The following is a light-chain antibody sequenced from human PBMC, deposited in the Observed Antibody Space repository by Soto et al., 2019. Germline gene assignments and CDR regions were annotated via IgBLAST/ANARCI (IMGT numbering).Light chain of an antibody. CDR1: QSVSSSY. Sequence: EIVLTQSPGTVSLSPGERATLSCRASQSVSSSYLAWYQQKPGQAPRRLIFGASFRATGIPDRFSGSGSGTDFTLTISRLEPGDFAVYYCQQYGSSPTTFGQGTKVDIK. J-gene: IGKJ1*01. CDR2: GAS. CDR3: QQYGSSPTT. V-gene: IGKV3-20*01.